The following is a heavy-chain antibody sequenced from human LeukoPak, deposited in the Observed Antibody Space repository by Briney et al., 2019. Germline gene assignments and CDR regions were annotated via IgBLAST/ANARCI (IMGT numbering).Heavy chain of an antibody. CDR3: ARKPSNFWSGYYVPLLDY. Sequence: SETLSLTCAVYGGSFSGYYWSWIRQPPGKGLEWIGEINHSGSTNYNPSLKSRVTISVDTSKNQFSLKLSSVTAADTAVYYCARKPSNFWSGYYVPLLDYWGQGTLVTVSS. D-gene: IGHD3-3*01. CDR1: GGSFSGYY. J-gene: IGHJ4*02. CDR2: INHSGST. V-gene: IGHV4-34*01.